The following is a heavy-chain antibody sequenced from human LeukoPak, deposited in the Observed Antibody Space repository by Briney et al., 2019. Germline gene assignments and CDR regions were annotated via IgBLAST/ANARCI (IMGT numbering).Heavy chain of an antibody. D-gene: IGHD6-19*01. V-gene: IGHV3-23*01. J-gene: IGHJ4*02. Sequence: PGGSLRLSCATSGFMFSTYAMSWVRQAPGKGLEWVSGINTDGSTHYADSVKGRFTTSRDNSKNTLYMQMNSLRAEDTAMYYCAKLSSGWTYFDFWGQGTLVTVSS. CDR2: INTDGST. CDR3: AKLSSGWTYFDF. CDR1: GFMFSTYA.